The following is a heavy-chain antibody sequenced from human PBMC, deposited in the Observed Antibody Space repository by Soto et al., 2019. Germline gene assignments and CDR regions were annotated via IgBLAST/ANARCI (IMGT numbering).Heavy chain of an antibody. CDR1: GFSFHTYA. Sequence: VQLLESGGGLVQPGGSLRLSCAASGFSFHTYAMVWVRQAPGRGLEWVSSLSGSGGSTNYADSVKGRFTIPRDNSKDTLYLQMNNLRADDTAMYYCAKDLRDWGFFDYWGLGTLVTVSS. V-gene: IGHV3-23*01. CDR3: AKDLRDWGFFDY. D-gene: IGHD3-16*01. CDR2: LSGSGGST. J-gene: IGHJ4*02.